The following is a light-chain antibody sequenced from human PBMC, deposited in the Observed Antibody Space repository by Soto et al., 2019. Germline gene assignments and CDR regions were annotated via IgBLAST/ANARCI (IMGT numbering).Light chain of an antibody. J-gene: IGKJ4*02. CDR2: GAS. CDR1: QTVGRNY. CDR3: QQYATSPLT. Sequence: EIVLTQSPGTLSLSPGERATLSCRASQTVGRNYLAWYQQKPGQTPRLLIHGASYRATGIPDRISGSGSGTDFTLIISRLEPEDFAVYYCQQYATSPLTFGGGTKVEIK. V-gene: IGKV3-20*01.